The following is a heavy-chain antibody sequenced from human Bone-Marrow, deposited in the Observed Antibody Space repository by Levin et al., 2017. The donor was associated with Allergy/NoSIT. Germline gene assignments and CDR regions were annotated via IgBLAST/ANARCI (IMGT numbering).Heavy chain of an antibody. Sequence: ASVKVSCKASGGTFSSYTISWVRQAPGQGLEWMGRIIPILGIANYAQKFQGRVTITADKSTSTAYMELSSLRSEDTAVYYCARDHWQLVSFSDYYYYGMDVWGQGTTVTVSS. D-gene: IGHD6-6*01. CDR3: ARDHWQLVSFSDYYYYGMDV. CDR1: GGTFSSYT. V-gene: IGHV1-69*04. J-gene: IGHJ6*02. CDR2: IIPILGIA.